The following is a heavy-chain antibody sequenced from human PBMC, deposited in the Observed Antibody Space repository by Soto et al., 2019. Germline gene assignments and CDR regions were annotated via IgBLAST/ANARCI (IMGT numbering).Heavy chain of an antibody. CDR3: ARASLXPDYGDPRGRYYYGMDV. Sequence: LSLTCTVSGGSISRGGYYWSWIRQHPGKGLEWLGYIYYSGSTYYNPSLKSRVTISVDTSKNQFSLKLSSVTAADTAMYYCARASLXPDYGDPRGRYYYGMDVWRQGTTVTVSS. CDR1: GGSISRGGYY. CDR2: IYYSGST. V-gene: IGHV4-31*03. J-gene: IGHJ6*02. D-gene: IGHD4-17*01.